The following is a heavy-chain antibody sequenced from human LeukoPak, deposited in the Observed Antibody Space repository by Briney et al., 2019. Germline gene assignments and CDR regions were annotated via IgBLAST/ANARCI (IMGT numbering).Heavy chain of an antibody. Sequence: ASVKVSCKASGYTFFDFYMHWVRQAPGQGLEWMGGIIPIFGTANYAQKFQGRVTITTDESTSTAYMELSSLRSEDTAVYYCAKRHVDTAMPDYYYYYMDVWGKGTTVTVSS. D-gene: IGHD5-18*01. CDR1: GYTFFDFY. CDR3: AKRHVDTAMPDYYYYYMDV. CDR2: IIPIFGTA. V-gene: IGHV1-69*05. J-gene: IGHJ6*03.